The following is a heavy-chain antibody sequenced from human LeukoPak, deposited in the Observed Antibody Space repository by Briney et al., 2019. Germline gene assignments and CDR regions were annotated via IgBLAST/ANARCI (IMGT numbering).Heavy chain of an antibody. Sequence: SETLSLTCAVYGGSFSGYYWSWIRQPPGKGLEWIGEINHSGSTNYNPSLKSRVTISVDTSKNQFSLKLSSVTAADTAVYYCARVSSGYYYVRFDPWGQGTLVTVSS. CDR2: INHSGST. V-gene: IGHV4-34*01. J-gene: IGHJ5*02. CDR1: GGSFSGYY. D-gene: IGHD3-22*01. CDR3: ARVSSGYYYVRFDP.